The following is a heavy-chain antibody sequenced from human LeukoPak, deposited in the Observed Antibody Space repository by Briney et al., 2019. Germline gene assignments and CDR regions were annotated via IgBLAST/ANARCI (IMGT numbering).Heavy chain of an antibody. J-gene: IGHJ5*02. CDR1: GFTFSSYW. CDR2: IKQDGSEK. V-gene: IGHV3-7*01. Sequence: GGSLRLSCAASGFTFSSYWMNWVRQAPGKGLEWVANIKQDGSEKKYVDSVKGRFAISRDNAKNSLYLQMNSLRAEDTAMYYCMTASRSSSWPPPTWGQGTLVTVSS. D-gene: IGHD6-13*01. CDR3: MTASRSSSWPPPT.